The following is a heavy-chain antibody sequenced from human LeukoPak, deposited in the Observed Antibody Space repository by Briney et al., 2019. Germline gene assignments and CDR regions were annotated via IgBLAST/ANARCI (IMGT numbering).Heavy chain of an antibody. J-gene: IGHJ4*02. CDR2: ISNSGSTI. CDR3: ARRGIQLWPHDDY. CDR1: GFTFSSHE. D-gene: IGHD5-18*01. V-gene: IGHV3-48*03. Sequence: GGSLRHSCAASGFTFSSHEMNWVRQAPGKGLEWVSYISNSGSTIYYADSVRGRFTISRDNAKNSLYLQMNSLRAEDTAVYYCARRGIQLWPHDDYWGQGTLVTVSS.